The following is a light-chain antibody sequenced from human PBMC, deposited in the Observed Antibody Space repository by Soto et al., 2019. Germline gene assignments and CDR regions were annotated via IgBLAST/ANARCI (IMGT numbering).Light chain of an antibody. CDR1: SSDVGAYNY. J-gene: IGLJ1*01. CDR3: SSYTSSATYV. Sequence: QSALTRPASVSGSPGQSITISCTGTSSDVGAYNYVSWYQQHPGKAPKLIIYDVSNRPSGVSNRFSGSKSGNTASLSISGLQAEDEADFYCSSYTSSATYVFGTGTKVTVL. V-gene: IGLV2-14*01. CDR2: DVS.